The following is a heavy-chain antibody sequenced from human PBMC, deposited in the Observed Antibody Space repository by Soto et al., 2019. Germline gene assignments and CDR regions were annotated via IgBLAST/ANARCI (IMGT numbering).Heavy chain of an antibody. Sequence: GSLRLSCAASGFTFNNYAMGWVRQAPGKGLEWVSAITDSGDDTYYIDSVKGRFAISRDNSKSTLYLQMNSLRAEDTAIYYCAKLGSSSWSPHYYFDYWGQGTLVTVSS. D-gene: IGHD2-2*01. CDR3: AKLGSSSWSPHYYFDY. CDR2: ITDSGDDT. J-gene: IGHJ4*02. CDR1: GFTFNNYA. V-gene: IGHV3-23*01.